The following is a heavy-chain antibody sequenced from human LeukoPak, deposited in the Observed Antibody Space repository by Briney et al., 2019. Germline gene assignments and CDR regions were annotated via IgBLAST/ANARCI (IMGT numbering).Heavy chain of an antibody. D-gene: IGHD3-10*01. CDR3: AKTFYYGSGSYFFDY. Sequence: GGSLRLSCAASGFTFSSYGMHWVRQAPGKGLEWVAVISYDGSNKYYADSVKGRFTISRDNSKNTLYLQMNGLRAEDTAVYYCAKTFYYGSGSYFFDYWGQGTLVTVSS. V-gene: IGHV3-30*18. CDR2: ISYDGSNK. J-gene: IGHJ4*02. CDR1: GFTFSSYG.